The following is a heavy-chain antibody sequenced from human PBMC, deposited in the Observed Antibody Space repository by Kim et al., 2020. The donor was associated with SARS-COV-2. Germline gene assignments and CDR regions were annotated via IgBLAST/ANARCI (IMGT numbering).Heavy chain of an antibody. CDR3: AKDRSSGWTNDAFDI. CDR1: GFTFSSYA. D-gene: IGHD6-19*01. V-gene: IGHV3-23*01. J-gene: IGHJ3*02. CDR2: ISGSGGST. Sequence: GGSLRLSCAASGFTFSSYAMSWVRQAPGKGLEWVSAISGSGGSTYYADSVKGRFTISRDNSKNTLYLQMNSLRVEDTAVYYCAKDRSSGWTNDAFDIWGQGTMVTVSS.